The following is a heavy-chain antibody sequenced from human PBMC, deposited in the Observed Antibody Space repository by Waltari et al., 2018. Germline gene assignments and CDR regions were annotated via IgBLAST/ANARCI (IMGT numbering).Heavy chain of an antibody. V-gene: IGHV3-30-3*01. CDR2: ISYDGNNK. CDR1: GCTFSTFA. Sequence: QVQLVESGERVVQPGRSLRLSCAASGCTFSTFAMHWVRQAPGKGLEWVSGISYDGNNKFYADSVKGRFTISRDNSKNMLQLQMNSLRVEDTAIYYCVKDRGTGDGMYYFNNWGQGTLVTVSS. D-gene: IGHD7-27*01. CDR3: VKDRGTGDGMYYFNN. J-gene: IGHJ4*02.